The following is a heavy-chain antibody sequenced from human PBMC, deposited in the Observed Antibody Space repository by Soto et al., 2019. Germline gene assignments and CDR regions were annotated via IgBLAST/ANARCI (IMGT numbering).Heavy chain of an antibody. J-gene: IGHJ4*02. CDR1: GGSISSYY. CDR3: ARGISYRGAFDY. V-gene: IGHV4-59*01. D-gene: IGHD5-18*01. Sequence: SETLSLTCTVSGGSISSYYWSWIRQPPGKGLEWIGYIYYSGSTNYNPSLKSRVTISVDTSKNQFSLKLSSVTAADTAVYYCARGISYRGAFDYWGQGTLVTVSS. CDR2: IYYSGST.